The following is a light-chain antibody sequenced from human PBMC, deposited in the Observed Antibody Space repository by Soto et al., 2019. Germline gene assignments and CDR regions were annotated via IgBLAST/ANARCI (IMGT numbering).Light chain of an antibody. CDR3: QQYNSYWA. CDR2: DVS. Sequence: DIQMTQSPSTLSTSVGDTVTITCRASQSISSRLAWYQQKPGKAPKLLIYDVSSLESGVPSRFSGSGSGTEFTLTISSLQPDDFATYYCQQYNSYWAFGQGTKVEIK. J-gene: IGKJ1*01. CDR1: QSISSR. V-gene: IGKV1-5*01.